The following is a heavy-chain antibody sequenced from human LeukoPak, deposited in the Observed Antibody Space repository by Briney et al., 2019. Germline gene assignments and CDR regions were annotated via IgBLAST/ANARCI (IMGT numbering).Heavy chain of an antibody. CDR1: GFSVSSDY. Sequence: GGSLRLSCAASGFSVSSDYMTWVRQAPGKGLEWVSVIYSGGSTYYADSVKGRFTISRDNSKNTLYLQMNNVRVEDTAVYFCARYHTALNYWGQGTLVTASS. CDR2: IYSGGST. J-gene: IGHJ4*02. D-gene: IGHD5-18*01. CDR3: ARYHTALNY. V-gene: IGHV3-53*01.